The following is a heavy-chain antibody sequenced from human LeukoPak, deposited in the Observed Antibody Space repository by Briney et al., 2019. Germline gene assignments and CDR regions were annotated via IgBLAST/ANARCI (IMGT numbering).Heavy chain of an antibody. J-gene: IGHJ4*02. V-gene: IGHV3-7*01. D-gene: IGHD1-26*01. CDR2: IKQDGSEK. CDR1: GFTFSSYW. Sequence: GGSLRLSYAASGFTFSSYWMSWVRQAPGKGLEGVANIKQDGSEKYYVDSVKGRFTISRDNAKNSLYLQMNSLRAEDTAVYYCARDKIVGATLFDYWGQGTLVTVSS. CDR3: ARDKIVGATLFDY.